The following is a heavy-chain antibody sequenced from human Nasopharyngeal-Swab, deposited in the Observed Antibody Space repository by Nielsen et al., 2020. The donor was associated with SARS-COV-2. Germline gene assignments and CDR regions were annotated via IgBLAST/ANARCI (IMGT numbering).Heavy chain of an antibody. Sequence: GESLKISCAASGFTFDDYAMHWVRQVPGKGLEWVSLISGDGGRTYHADSVKGRFTISRDNTKNSLYLQMNSLKTEDTALYYCAKVPNWGLGDYFDFWGQGTLVTVSS. CDR3: AKVPNWGLGDYFDF. CDR1: GFTFDDYA. J-gene: IGHJ4*02. CDR2: ISGDGGRT. D-gene: IGHD7-27*01. V-gene: IGHV3-43*02.